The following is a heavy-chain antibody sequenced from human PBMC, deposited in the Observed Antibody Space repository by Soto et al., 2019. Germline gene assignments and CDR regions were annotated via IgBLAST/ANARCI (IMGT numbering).Heavy chain of an antibody. CDR1: VFTVSSYA. CDR2: ISGSGGST. J-gene: IGHJ4*02. D-gene: IGHD6-13*01. V-gene: IGHV3-23*01. CDR3: AKGPIAAAASYYFDY. Sequence: GSLRLSCAASVFTVSSYAMSWVRQAPGKGLERVSAISGSGGSTYYADSVKGRFTISRDNSKNTLYLQMNSLRAEDTAVYYCAKGPIAAAASYYFDYSGQGTLVTVSS.